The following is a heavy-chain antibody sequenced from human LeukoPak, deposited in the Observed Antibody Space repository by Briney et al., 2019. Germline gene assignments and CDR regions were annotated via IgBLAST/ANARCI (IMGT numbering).Heavy chain of an antibody. V-gene: IGHV4-4*02. CDR1: GGSISSSNW. D-gene: IGHD6-19*01. Sequence: PSETLSLTCAVSGGSISSSNWWSWVRQPPGKGLEWIGEIYHSGSTNYNPSLKSRVTISVDTSKNQFSLNLSSVTAADTAVYYCARTKSGWYYSDYWGQGTLVSVSS. J-gene: IGHJ4*02. CDR2: IYHSGST. CDR3: ARTKSGWYYSDY.